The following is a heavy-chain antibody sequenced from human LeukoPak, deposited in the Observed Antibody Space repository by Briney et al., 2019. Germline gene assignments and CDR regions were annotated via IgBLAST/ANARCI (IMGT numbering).Heavy chain of an antibody. CDR1: GFTFSSYA. Sequence: GGSLRLSCAASGFTFSSYAMSWVRQAPGKGLEWVSGFSGSGGSTYYADSVKGRFTISRDNSKNTLYLQMNSLRVEDTAFYYCAKAYCSTTNCFADYWGQGTLVTVSS. CDR2: FSGSGGST. J-gene: IGHJ4*02. D-gene: IGHD2-2*01. V-gene: IGHV3-23*01. CDR3: AKAYCSTTNCFADY.